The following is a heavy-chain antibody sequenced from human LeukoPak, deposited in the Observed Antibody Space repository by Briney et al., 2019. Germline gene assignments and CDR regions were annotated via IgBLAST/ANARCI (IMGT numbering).Heavy chain of an antibody. CDR2: ISYDGSNK. D-gene: IGHD3-16*01. Sequence: TGGSLRLSCAASGFTFSSYGMHWVRQAPGKGLEWVAVISYDGSNKYYADSVKGRFTISRDNSKNTLYLQMNSLRAEDTAVYYCAKDGGVYGDYFDYWGQGTLVTVSS. CDR3: AKDGGVYGDYFDY. CDR1: GFTFSSYG. J-gene: IGHJ4*02. V-gene: IGHV3-30*18.